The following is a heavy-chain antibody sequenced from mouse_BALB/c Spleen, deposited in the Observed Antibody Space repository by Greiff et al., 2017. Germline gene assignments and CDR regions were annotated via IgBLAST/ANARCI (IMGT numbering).Heavy chain of an antibody. V-gene: IGHV3-2*02. CDR3: ARGGEGYYFDY. CDR2: ISYSGST. CDR1: GYSITSDYA. Sequence: EVQGVESGPGLVKPSQSLSLTCTVTGYSITSDYAWNWIRQFPGNKLEWMGYISYSGSTSYNPSLKSRISITRDTSKNQFFLQLNSVTTEDTATYYCARGGEGYYFDYWGQGTTLTVSS. J-gene: IGHJ2*01.